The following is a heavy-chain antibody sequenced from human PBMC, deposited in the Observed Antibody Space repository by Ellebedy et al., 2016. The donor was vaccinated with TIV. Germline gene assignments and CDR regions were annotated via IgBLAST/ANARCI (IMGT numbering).Heavy chain of an antibody. CDR3: ARLRYSTSLSVSILLRGNGGGADY. V-gene: IGHV5-51*01. D-gene: IGHD6-6*01. CDR2: IYPGDSHT. J-gene: IGHJ4*02. Sequence: GESLKISXKGSGYSFISYWIGWVRQMPGKGLEWMGIIYPGDSHTRYSPSFQGQVTISADKSITTAYLQWSGLKASDTAMYYCARLRYSTSLSVSILLRGNGGGADYWGQGTLVTVSS. CDR1: GYSFISYW.